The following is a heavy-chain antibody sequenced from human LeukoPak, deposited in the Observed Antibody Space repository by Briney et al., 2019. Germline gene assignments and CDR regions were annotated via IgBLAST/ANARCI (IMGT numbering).Heavy chain of an antibody. CDR2: SIPIFGRA. CDR1: GGTYTSYA. CDR3: ARDHSSTGYGPYYYYYMDV. Sequence: PVKLSCTAAGGTYTSYAISRRRQAPGQEVEWRGGSIPIFGRATYAEKFQSRVTITAGESTSTAYMVLSSLRSEDTAVYYCARDHSSTGYGPYYYYYMDVWGKGTTVTVSS. J-gene: IGHJ6*03. D-gene: IGHD6-13*01. V-gene: IGHV1-69*01.